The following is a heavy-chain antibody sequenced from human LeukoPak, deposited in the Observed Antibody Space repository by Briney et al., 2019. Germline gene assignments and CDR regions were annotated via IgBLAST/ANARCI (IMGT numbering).Heavy chain of an antibody. CDR3: ARGMVRGVIGGGAFDI. D-gene: IGHD3-10*01. CDR2: IIPIFGTA. J-gene: IGHJ3*02. V-gene: IGHV1-69*06. CDR1: GYTFTSYG. Sequence: SVKVSCKASGYTFTSYGISWVRQAPGQGLEWMGGIIPIFGTANYAQKFQGRVTITADKSTSTAYMELSSLRSEDTAVYYCARGMVRGVIGGGAFDIWGQGTMVTVSS.